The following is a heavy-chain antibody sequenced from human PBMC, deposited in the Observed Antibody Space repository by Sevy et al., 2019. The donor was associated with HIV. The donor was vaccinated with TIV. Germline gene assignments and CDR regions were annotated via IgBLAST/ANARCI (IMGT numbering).Heavy chain of an antibody. J-gene: IGHJ4*02. CDR2: IHTDGSSS. V-gene: IGHV3-74*01. CDR3: ARAGIGDFWSGYYGIDH. CDR1: GFTFRNYC. D-gene: IGHD3-3*01. Sequence: GGSLRFSCAASGFTFRNYCMHWVRQAPGKGLVSVSYIHTDGSSSYYADYVKGRFTISRDNAQNTLYLQMNSLRAEDTAVYYCARAGIGDFWSGYYGIDHWGQGTLVTVSS.